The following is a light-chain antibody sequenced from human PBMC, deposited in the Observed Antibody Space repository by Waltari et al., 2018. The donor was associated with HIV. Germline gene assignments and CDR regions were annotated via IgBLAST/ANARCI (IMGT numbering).Light chain of an antibody. V-gene: IGLV4-69*01. Sequence: QLVLTQSPSASASLRASVKLTRTLRSGPSNYAISRNKHQPEKGPRYLMRLNSDGSYLKGDGIPDRFSGSSSGAERYLIISSLQSEDEADYYCQTWTTGIVLFGGGTKLTVL. J-gene: IGLJ2*01. CDR1: SGPSNYA. CDR2: LNSDGSY. CDR3: QTWTTGIVL.